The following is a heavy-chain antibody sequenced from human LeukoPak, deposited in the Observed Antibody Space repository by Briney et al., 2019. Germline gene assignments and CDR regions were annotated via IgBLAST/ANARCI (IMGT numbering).Heavy chain of an antibody. Sequence: ASVKVSCKASGYTFTGYYMHWVRQAPGPGLGWVGWIYPNSGGTNNAQTFQGRVTMTRDTSISTAYMELSRLRSDDTAVYYCARDCAMRCGGDCYPDLWGQGTLVTVSS. CDR1: GYTFTGYY. D-gene: IGHD2-21*02. CDR2: IYPNSGGT. V-gene: IGHV1-2*02. CDR3: ARDCAMRCGGDCYPDL. J-gene: IGHJ4*02.